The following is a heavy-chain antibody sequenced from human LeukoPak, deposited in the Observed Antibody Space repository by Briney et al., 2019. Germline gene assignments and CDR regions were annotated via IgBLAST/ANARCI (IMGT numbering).Heavy chain of an antibody. D-gene: IGHD2-2*01. V-gene: IGHV4-59*08. Sequence: SETLSLTCTVSGGSISSYYWSWISGPPAEGVEWIGYIYYSGSTNFNPSLKSRVTISVDTSKNQFSLKLSSVTAADTAAYYCARHCRDIVVVPAHGGAEGCYNWFDPWGQGTLVTVSS. J-gene: IGHJ5*02. CDR3: ARHCRDIVVVPAHGGAEGCYNWFDP. CDR2: IYYSGST. CDR1: GGSISSYY.